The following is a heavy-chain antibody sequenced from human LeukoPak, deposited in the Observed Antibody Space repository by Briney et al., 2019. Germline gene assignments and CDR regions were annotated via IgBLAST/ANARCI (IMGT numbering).Heavy chain of an antibody. CDR1: GFTFDDYA. CDR3: ARAFPSSSWYPYYMDV. CDR2: ISWNSGSI. Sequence: GGSLRLSCAASGFTFDDYAMHWVRQAPGKGLEWVSGISWNSGSIGYADSVKGRFTISRDNAKNSLYLQMNSLRAGDTAVYYCARAFPSSSWYPYYMDVWGKGTTVTISS. D-gene: IGHD6-13*01. J-gene: IGHJ6*03. V-gene: IGHV3-9*01.